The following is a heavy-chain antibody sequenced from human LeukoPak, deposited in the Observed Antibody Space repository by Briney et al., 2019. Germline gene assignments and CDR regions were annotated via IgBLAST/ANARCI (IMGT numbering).Heavy chain of an antibody. J-gene: IGHJ2*01. CDR3: AKALRNYVSYWYFDL. D-gene: IGHD3-10*02. CDR2: IRSKTDGGTT. CDR1: GFTLSNAW. V-gene: IGHV3-15*01. Sequence: PGGSLRLSCAASGFTLSNAWMSWVRQVPGKGLEWVGHIRSKTDGGTTDYAAPVKGRFTISRDESKNTLNLQMNSLRADDTAVYYCAKALRNYVSYWYFDLWGRGTLVTVSS.